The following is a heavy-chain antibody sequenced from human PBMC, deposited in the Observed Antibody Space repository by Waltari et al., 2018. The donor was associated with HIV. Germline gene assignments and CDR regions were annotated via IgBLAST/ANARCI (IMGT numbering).Heavy chain of an antibody. Sequence: EVQLVESGGGLVKRGGSLRLSCVGSGCAFTTAWMNWVRQAPGKGLEWVGRSKSKTDGGTTDYAAPVKGRFYISRDDSKNRVFLQMNSLKTEDTAVYYCTTVSHDFWSGYYYDYFDHWGQGTLATVSS. CDR2: SKSKTDGGTT. D-gene: IGHD3-3*01. CDR3: TTVSHDFWSGYYYDYFDH. V-gene: IGHV3-15*01. J-gene: IGHJ4*02. CDR1: GCAFTTAW.